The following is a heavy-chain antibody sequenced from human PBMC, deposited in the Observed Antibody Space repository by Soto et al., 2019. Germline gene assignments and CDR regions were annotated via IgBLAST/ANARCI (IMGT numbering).Heavy chain of an antibody. V-gene: IGHV2-5*02. CDR3: AHRERSGYLNY. D-gene: IGHD3-22*01. CDR2: IYWDDDK. CDR1: GFSLSTSGLA. Sequence: QITLKESGPTLVKPTQTLTLTCTFSGFSLSTSGLAVAWIRQPPGKALECLALIYWDDDKRYSPSLQSRLTITKDTSKNQVVLAMTNMDPVDTATYYCAHRERSGYLNYWGQGTLVTVSP. J-gene: IGHJ4*02.